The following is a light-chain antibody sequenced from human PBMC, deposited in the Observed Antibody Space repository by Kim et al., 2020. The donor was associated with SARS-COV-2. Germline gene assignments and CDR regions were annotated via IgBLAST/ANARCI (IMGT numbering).Light chain of an antibody. Sequence: QSALTQPASVSGSPGQSITISCTGTSSDVGVYNYVSWYQQHPGKAPKLMIYDVSKRPSGVSNRFSGSKSGNTASLTISGLQAEDEADYYCSSYKSSSTYVFGSGTKV. CDR2: DVS. CDR1: SSDVGVYNY. CDR3: SSYKSSSTYV. V-gene: IGLV2-14*01. J-gene: IGLJ1*01.